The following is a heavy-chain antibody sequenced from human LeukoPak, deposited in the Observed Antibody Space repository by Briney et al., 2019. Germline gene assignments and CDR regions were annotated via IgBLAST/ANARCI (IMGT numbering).Heavy chain of an antibody. J-gene: IGHJ4*02. CDR2: ISSSGSTI. V-gene: IGHV3-11*04. CDR1: GFTFSDYY. D-gene: IGHD2-15*01. Sequence: PGGSLRLSCAASGFTFSDYYMSWIRQAPGKGLEWVSYISSSGSTIYYADSVKGRFTISRDNAKNSLYLQMNSLRAEDTAVYYCAKGGDIVVVVAATRFDYWGQGTLVTVSS. CDR3: AKGGDIVVVVAATRFDY.